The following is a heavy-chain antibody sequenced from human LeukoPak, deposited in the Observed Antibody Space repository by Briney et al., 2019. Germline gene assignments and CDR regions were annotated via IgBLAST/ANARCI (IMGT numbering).Heavy chain of an antibody. CDR2: LTASGTDINT. Sequence: GGSLRLSCAASGFTFSSMSWVSQAPGKGLEWFSALTASGTDINTYYADSVKGRFTISRDSSKNTLYLQMNSLRTEDTAIYYCAKTAVTFDYWGQGTLVTVST. J-gene: IGHJ4*02. CDR3: AKTAVTFDY. V-gene: IGHV3-23*01. CDR1: GFTFSS. D-gene: IGHD4-17*01.